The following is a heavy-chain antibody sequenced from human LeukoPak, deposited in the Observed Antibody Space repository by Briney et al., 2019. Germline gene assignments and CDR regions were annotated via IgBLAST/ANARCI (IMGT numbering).Heavy chain of an antibody. CDR1: GGSISSSRND. J-gene: IGHJ4*02. CDR2: IYYSGST. Sequence: SETLSLSCTVSGGSISSSRNDWGWIRQPPGKGLEWIGTIYYSGSTYYNPSLKSRVTISVDTSKNQFSLKLSSVTAADTAVYYCSRQSSYTSGWYSDYWGQGTLVIVSS. CDR3: SRQSSYTSGWYSDY. D-gene: IGHD6-19*01. V-gene: IGHV4-39*01.